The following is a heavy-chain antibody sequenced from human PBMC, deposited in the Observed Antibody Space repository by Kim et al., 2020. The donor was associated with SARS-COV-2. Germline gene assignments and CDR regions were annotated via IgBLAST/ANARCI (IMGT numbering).Heavy chain of an antibody. D-gene: IGHD3-16*02. CDR1: GGSISSSSYY. CDR3: ASWGSLYDYVWGSYRYSFDY. J-gene: IGHJ4*02. CDR2: IYYSGST. Sequence: SETLSLTCTVSGGSISSSSYYWGWIRQPPGKGLEWIGSIYYSGSTYYNPSLKSRVTISVDTSKNQFSLKLSSVTAADTAVYYCASWGSLYDYVWGSYRYSFDYWGQGTLVTVSS. V-gene: IGHV4-39*01.